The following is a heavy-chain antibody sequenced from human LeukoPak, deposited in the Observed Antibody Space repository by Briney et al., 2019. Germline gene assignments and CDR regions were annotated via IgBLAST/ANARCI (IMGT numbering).Heavy chain of an antibody. J-gene: IGHJ6*03. CDR3: ARFYGDYKSYYYYYMDV. CDR1: GGTFGSYA. V-gene: IGHV1-69*06. CDR2: IIPIFGTA. Sequence: ASVKVSCKASGGTFGSYAISWVRQAPGQGLEWMGGIIPIFGTANYAQKFQGRVTITADKSTSTAYMELSSLRSEDTAVYYCARFYGDYKSYYYYYMDVWGKGTTVTVSS. D-gene: IGHD4-17*01.